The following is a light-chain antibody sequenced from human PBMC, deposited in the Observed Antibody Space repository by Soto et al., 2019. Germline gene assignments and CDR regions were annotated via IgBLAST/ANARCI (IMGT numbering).Light chain of an antibody. J-gene: IGLJ2*01. CDR1: SSNIGSNT. CDR3: AAWDDSLNGPVV. CDR2: SNS. V-gene: IGLV1-44*01. Sequence: QSVLTQPPSASGTPGQRVTISCSGSSSNIGSNTVNWYQHLPGTAPKLLIFSNSQRPSGVPDRFSGSKSATSASLAISGLQSEDEADYYCAAWDDSLNGPVVFGGGTKLTVL.